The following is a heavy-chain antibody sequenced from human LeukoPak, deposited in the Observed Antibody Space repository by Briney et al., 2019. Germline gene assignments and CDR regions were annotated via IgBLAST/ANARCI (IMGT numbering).Heavy chain of an antibody. CDR2: INPNSGNR. CDR3: ARVDGSPDY. V-gene: IGHV1-8*03. Sequence: GASVKVSCKTSGYTFTSLDINWVRQATGQGLEWVGWINPNSGNRGYAQQFQGRVTITRDTSIRTAYMELTNLRSEDTAVYYCARVDGSPDYWGQGTLVIVSS. J-gene: IGHJ4*02. D-gene: IGHD2-15*01. CDR1: GYTFTSLD.